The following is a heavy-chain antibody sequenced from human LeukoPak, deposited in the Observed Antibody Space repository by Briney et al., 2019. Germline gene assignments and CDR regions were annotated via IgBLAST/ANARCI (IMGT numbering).Heavy chain of an antibody. CDR1: GYTFTSYG. V-gene: IGHV1-18*01. D-gene: IGHD3-10*01. Sequence: ASVKVSCKASGYTFTSYGISWVRQAPGQGLEWMRWISAYNGNTNYAQKLQGRVTMTTDTSTSTAYMELRSLRSDDTAVYYCAREGDGSGSYGEYFYYYGMDVWGQGTTVTVSS. CDR2: ISAYNGNT. CDR3: AREGDGSGSYGEYFYYYGMDV. J-gene: IGHJ6*02.